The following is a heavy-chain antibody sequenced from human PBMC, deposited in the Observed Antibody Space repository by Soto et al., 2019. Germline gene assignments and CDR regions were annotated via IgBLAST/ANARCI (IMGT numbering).Heavy chain of an antibody. CDR1: GGSIGGYY. Sequence: PSETLSLTCTVSGGSIGGYYWSWIRQSPGKGLEWIGYINYSGSTNSNPSLKSRVTISVDPSKNQFSLKLSSVTAADTAVYYCVRGVVTAARYGFDPWGQGTLVTVS. D-gene: IGHD2-2*01. CDR3: VRGVVTAARYGFDP. CDR2: INYSGST. J-gene: IGHJ5*02. V-gene: IGHV4-59*01.